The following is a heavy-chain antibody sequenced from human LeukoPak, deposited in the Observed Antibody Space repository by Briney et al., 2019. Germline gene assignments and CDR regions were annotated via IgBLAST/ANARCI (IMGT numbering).Heavy chain of an antibody. J-gene: IGHJ4*02. CDR3: AKRGVVIRVILVGFHKEAYYFDS. CDR1: GVTVSNNY. Sequence: GGSVRLSCAVSGVTVSNNYMAWVRQAPGKGLEWVSVVWHDGRTDYADSVKGRFTISRDNPKNTLYLQMNSLRAEDTAVYFCAKRGVVIRVILVGFHKEAYYFDSWGQGALVTVSS. D-gene: IGHD3-22*01. CDR2: VWHDGRT. V-gene: IGHV3-53*01.